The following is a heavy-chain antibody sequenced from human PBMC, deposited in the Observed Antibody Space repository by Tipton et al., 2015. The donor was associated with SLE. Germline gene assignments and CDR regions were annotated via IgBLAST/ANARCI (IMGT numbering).Heavy chain of an antibody. V-gene: IGHV4-39*07. D-gene: IGHD3-3*01. CDR3: ARDHTPYYDFRSSYPWADYFDS. CDR2: IYYSGST. CDR1: GGSISSSSYY. Sequence: TLSLTCTVSGGSISSSSYYWGWIRQPPGKGLEWIGSIYYSGSTYYNPSLKSRVTISVDTSKNQFSLKLNSVTAADTAVYYCARDHTPYYDFRSSYPWADYFDSWGQGTLVTVSS. J-gene: IGHJ4*02.